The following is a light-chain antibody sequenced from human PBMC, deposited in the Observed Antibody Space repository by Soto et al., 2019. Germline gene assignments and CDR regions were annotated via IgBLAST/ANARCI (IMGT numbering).Light chain of an antibody. Sequence: EIVMTQSPATLSLSPGDRATLSCRASQNVASGYLAWYQQKPGQAPRLLIYVTSSRATGVPDRFSGSGTGTDFTLTINRLEPEDFAVYYCQQYGSSPLTWTFGPGTKVDIK. CDR2: VTS. V-gene: IGKV3-20*01. J-gene: IGKJ1*01. CDR1: QNVASGY. CDR3: QQYGSSPLTWT.